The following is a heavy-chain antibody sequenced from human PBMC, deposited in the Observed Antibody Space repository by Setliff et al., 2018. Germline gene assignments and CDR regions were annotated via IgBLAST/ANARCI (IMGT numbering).Heavy chain of an antibody. CDR1: GYSLINYG. CDR2: ISPYKSDT. D-gene: IGHD2-2*01. CDR3: ARAPLMVVVPPDAHRFDP. J-gene: IGHJ5*02. Sequence: GASVKVSCKASGYSLINYGITWVRQAPGQGLEWMGWISPYKSDTNYAQKFQGRVSMTTDTSTRTAYMELRGLRSDDTAVYYCARAPLMVVVPPDAHRFDPWGQGTLVTVSS. V-gene: IGHV1-18*01.